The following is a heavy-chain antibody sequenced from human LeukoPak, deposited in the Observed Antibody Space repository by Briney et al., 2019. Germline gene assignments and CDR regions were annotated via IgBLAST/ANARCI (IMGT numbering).Heavy chain of an antibody. CDR1: GGSFSGCY. CDR3: ARGRGYSYGLPGDY. J-gene: IGHJ4*02. CDR2: INHSGST. V-gene: IGHV4-34*01. D-gene: IGHD5-18*01. Sequence: SETLSLTCAVYGGSFSGCYWSWIRQPPGKGLEWIGEINHSGSTNYNPSLKSRVTISVDTSKNQFSLKLSSVTAADTAVYYCARGRGYSYGLPGDYWGQGTLVTVSS.